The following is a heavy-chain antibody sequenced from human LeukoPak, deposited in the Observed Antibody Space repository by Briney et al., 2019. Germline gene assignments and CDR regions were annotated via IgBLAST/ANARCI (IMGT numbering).Heavy chain of an antibody. Sequence: SETLSLTCTVSGSSISSYYWSWIRQPPGKGLEWIGYIYYSGSTNYNPSLKSRVTISVDTSKNQFSLKLSSVTAADTAVYYCARHRFKGEPHYFDYWGQGTLVTVSS. CDR2: IYYSGST. CDR3: ARHRFKGEPHYFDY. D-gene: IGHD3-16*01. V-gene: IGHV4-59*08. J-gene: IGHJ4*02. CDR1: GSSISSYY.